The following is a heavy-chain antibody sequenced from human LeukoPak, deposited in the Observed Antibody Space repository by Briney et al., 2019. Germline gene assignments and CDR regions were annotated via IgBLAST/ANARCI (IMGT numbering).Heavy chain of an antibody. Sequence: PGGSLRLSCAASGFTFSSYAMSWVRQAPGKGLEWVSAISGSGGSTYYADSVKGRFTISRDTSANTLFLQMNSLAAEDTAVYYCARATPYDWHFGLWGRGTLVIVSS. D-gene: IGHD4-17*01. CDR2: ISGSGGST. J-gene: IGHJ2*01. CDR3: ARATPYDWHFGL. V-gene: IGHV3-23*01. CDR1: GFTFSSYA.